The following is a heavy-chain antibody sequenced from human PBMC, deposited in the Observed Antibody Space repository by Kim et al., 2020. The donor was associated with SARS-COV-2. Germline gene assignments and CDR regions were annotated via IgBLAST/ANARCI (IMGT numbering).Heavy chain of an antibody. D-gene: IGHD5-18*01. J-gene: IGHJ3*02. CDR3: ARGDVDTAMAPQDDAFDI. V-gene: IGHV1-46*01. CDR1: GYTFTSYY. CDR2: INPSGGST. Sequence: ASVKVSCKASGYTFTSYYMHWVRQAPGQGLEWMGIINPSGGSTSYAQKFQGRVTMTRDTSTSTVYMELSSLRSEDTAVYYCARGDVDTAMAPQDDAFDIWGQGTMVTVSS.